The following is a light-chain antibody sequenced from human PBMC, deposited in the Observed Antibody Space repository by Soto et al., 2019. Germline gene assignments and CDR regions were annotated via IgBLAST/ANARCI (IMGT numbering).Light chain of an antibody. CDR2: GAS. CDR1: QSVSSSY. Sequence: EIVLTQSPGTLSLSPGERATLSCRASQSVSSSYLAWYQQKPGQAPRLLIYGASSRATGIPDRFSGSGSGTDFTITISRLEPEDFAVYYCQRYGSSPLFGQGTKVEIK. CDR3: QRYGSSPL. V-gene: IGKV3-20*01. J-gene: IGKJ1*01.